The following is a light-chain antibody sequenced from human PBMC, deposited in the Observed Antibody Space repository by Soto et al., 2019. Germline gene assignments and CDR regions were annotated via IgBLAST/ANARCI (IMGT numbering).Light chain of an antibody. CDR3: QQRSNWPSYT. CDR1: QTVSSN. V-gene: IGKV3-11*01. Sequence: IVFTQSPATLSLSPGERATLSCRASQTVSSNLAWYQQKPGQAPRLLIYDASNRATGLPARFSGTGSGTDFTLTISSLEPEDFALYYCQQRSNWPSYTFGQGTRLEMK. J-gene: IGKJ2*01. CDR2: DAS.